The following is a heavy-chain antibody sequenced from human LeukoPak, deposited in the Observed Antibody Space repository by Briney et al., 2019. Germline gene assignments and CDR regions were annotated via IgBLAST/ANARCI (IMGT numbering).Heavy chain of an antibody. CDR2: INPNSGGT. CDR3: ARVLLGYCSGGSCHDAFDI. Sequence: ASVKVSCKASGYTFTGYYMHWVRQAPGQGLEWMGWINPNSGGTNYAQKFQGWVTMTRDTSISTAYMELSRLRSDDTAVYYCARVLLGYCSGGSCHDAFDIWGQGTMVTVSS. V-gene: IGHV1-2*04. CDR1: GYTFTGYY. D-gene: IGHD2-15*01. J-gene: IGHJ3*02.